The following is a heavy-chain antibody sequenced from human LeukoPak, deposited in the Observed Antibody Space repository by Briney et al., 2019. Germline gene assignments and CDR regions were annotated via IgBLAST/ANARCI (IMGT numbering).Heavy chain of an antibody. J-gene: IGHJ4*02. Sequence: GGSLRLSCAASGVTFSSYAMSWVRQAPGKGLGWVSAISGCCGSTYYADSVKGRFTISRDNSKNTLYLQMNSLRAEDTAVYYCAKMLLDCGGDCYSLPFDYWGQGTLVTVSS. CDR3: AKMLLDCGGDCYSLPFDY. V-gene: IGHV3-23*01. CDR1: GVTFSSYA. D-gene: IGHD2-21*02. CDR2: ISGCCGST.